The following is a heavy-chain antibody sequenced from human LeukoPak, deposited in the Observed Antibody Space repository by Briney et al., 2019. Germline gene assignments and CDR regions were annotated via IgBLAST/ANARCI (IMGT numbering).Heavy chain of an antibody. CDR2: ISAYNGNT. D-gene: IGHD4-17*01. CDR3: ARDGDYVTGLDY. Sequence: GASVKVSCKASGYTFTSYCISWVRQAPGQGLEWMGWISAYNGNTNYAEKLEGRGTMTTDTSTITAYMEVRRLRSDDPAVYYRARDGDYVTGLDYWRQGTLVTVPS. J-gene: IGHJ4*02. CDR1: GYTFTSYC. V-gene: IGHV1-18*01.